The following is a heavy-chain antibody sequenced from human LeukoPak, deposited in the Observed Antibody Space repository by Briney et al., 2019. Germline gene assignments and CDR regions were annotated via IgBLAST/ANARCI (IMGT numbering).Heavy chain of an antibody. Sequence: GGSLRLSCAASGFTFSSYWMHWVRQAPGRGLVWVSHINTDGSSTTYADSVKGRLTISRDNAKNTLYLQMNSLRAEDTAVYYCARSGGSSSLGYWGQGTLVTVSS. CDR1: GFTFSSYW. CDR2: INTDGSST. D-gene: IGHD6-6*01. V-gene: IGHV3-74*01. CDR3: ARSGGSSSLGY. J-gene: IGHJ4*02.